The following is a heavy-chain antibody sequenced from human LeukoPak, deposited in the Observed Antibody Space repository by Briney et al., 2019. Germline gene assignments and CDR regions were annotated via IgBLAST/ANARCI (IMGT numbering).Heavy chain of an antibody. CDR3: AREPPRGFDP. Sequence: SETLSLTCTVSGYSISSGYYWGWIRQPPGKGLEWIGSIYHSGSTYYNPSLKSRVTISVDTSKNQFSLKLSSVTAADTAVYYCAREPPRGFDPWGQGTLVTVSS. CDR1: GYSISSGYY. J-gene: IGHJ5*02. V-gene: IGHV4-38-2*02. CDR2: IYHSGST.